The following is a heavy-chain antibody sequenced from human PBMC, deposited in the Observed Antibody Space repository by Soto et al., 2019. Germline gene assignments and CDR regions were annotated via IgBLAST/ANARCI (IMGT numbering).Heavy chain of an antibody. Sequence: GASVKVSCKASGYTFTSYDINWVRQATGQGLERMGWMNPNSGNTGYAQKFQGRVTMTRNTSISTAYMELSSLRSEDTAVYYCARGLGYCSGGSCYLNWFDPWGQGTLVTVSS. CDR2: MNPNSGNT. D-gene: IGHD2-15*01. J-gene: IGHJ5*02. V-gene: IGHV1-8*01. CDR3: ARGLGYCSGGSCYLNWFDP. CDR1: GYTFTSYD.